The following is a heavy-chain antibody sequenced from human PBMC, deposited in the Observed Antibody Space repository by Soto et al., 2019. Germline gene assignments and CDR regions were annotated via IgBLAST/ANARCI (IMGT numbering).Heavy chain of an antibody. V-gene: IGHV4-30-2*01. CDR2: IYHSGST. CDR3: ARGKGRITMVRGVTASYYYYGMDV. CDR1: GGSISSGAYS. D-gene: IGHD3-10*01. Sequence: SETLSLTCAVSGGSISSGAYSWSWIRQPPGKGLEWVGYIYHSGSTNYNPSLKSRVTISVDTSKNQFSLKLSSVTAADTAVYYCARGKGRITMVRGVTASYYYYGMDVWGQGTTVTVSS. J-gene: IGHJ6*02.